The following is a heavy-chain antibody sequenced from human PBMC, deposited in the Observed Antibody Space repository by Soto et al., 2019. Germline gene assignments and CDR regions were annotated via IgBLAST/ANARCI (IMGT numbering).Heavy chain of an antibody. V-gene: IGHV2-5*01. CDR2: IYWNDDK. D-gene: IGHD3-9*01. Sequence: ESGPTLVNPTQTLTLTCTFSGFSLSTSGVGVGWIRQPPGKALEWLALIYWNDDKRYSPSLKSRLTITKDTSKNQVVLTMTNMDPVDTATYYCATIRRAILFFDYWGQGTLVTVS. CDR1: GFSLSTSGVG. CDR3: ATIRRAILFFDY. J-gene: IGHJ4*02.